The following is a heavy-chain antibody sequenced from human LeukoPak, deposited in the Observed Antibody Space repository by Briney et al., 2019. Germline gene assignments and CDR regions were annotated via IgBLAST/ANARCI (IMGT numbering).Heavy chain of an antibody. Sequence: PGGSLRLSCAASGFTFSSYAMSWVRQAPGKGLEWVSSISGSGGSTYYADSVKGRFTISRDNSKNTLYLQMSTLRAEDTAVYYCAENCGSGWYDAFDIWGHGTMVTVSS. D-gene: IGHD6-19*01. CDR3: AENCGSGWYDAFDI. CDR1: GFTFSSYA. V-gene: IGHV3-23*01. J-gene: IGHJ3*02. CDR2: ISGSGGST.